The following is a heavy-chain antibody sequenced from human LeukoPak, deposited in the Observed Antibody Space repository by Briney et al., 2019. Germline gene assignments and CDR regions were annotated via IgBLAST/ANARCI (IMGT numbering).Heavy chain of an antibody. V-gene: IGHV4-59*01. Sequence: SETLSLTCTVSGGSISSYYWSWIRQPPGKGLEWIGYIYYSGSTNYNPSLKSRVTISVDTSKNQFSLKLSSVTAADTAVYYCARAPYYDFWSGYLSWFDPWGQGTLVTVSS. D-gene: IGHD3-3*01. CDR1: GGSISSYY. J-gene: IGHJ5*02. CDR3: ARAPYYDFWSGYLSWFDP. CDR2: IYYSGST.